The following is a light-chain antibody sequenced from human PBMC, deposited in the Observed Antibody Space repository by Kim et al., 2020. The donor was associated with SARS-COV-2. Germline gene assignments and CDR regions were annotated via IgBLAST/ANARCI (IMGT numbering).Light chain of an antibody. V-gene: IGKV3-15*01. CDR1: EGVSSD. Sequence: VFPRERAPPARRDGEGVSSDWDWYQQKPGHAPRLLTYGASTRAAGNPARFNGRGSGTEFTLTISRLESEDVGVYYCQKCSNWPLTFGGGTKVGIK. CDR2: GAS. J-gene: IGKJ4*01. CDR3: QKCSNWPLT.